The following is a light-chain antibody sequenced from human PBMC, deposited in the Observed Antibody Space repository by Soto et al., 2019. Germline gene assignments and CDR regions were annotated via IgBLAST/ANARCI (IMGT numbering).Light chain of an antibody. V-gene: IGKV3-20*01. CDR3: QHCGNSRYT. CDR1: QSVRTSD. J-gene: IGKJ2*01. Sequence: EVVLTQSPGTLSLSPGERATLSCRASQSVRTSDVTWYQHQPGQAPRLLIFGAFNRATDIPDRFSGSESGTDFTLTISRLEAEDFAVYYCQHCGNSRYTFGHGNRLEIK. CDR2: GAF.